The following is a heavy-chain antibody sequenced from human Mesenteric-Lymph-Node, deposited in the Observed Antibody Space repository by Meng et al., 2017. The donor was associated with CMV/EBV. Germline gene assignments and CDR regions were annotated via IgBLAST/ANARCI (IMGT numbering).Heavy chain of an antibody. V-gene: IGHV1-2*06. CDR3: ARDNVNPEGFDP. J-gene: IGHJ5*02. CDR2: INPNSGVS. D-gene: IGHD2/OR15-2a*01. Sequence: QVQLVQSRAEVGKPGASVIGSCKASGYTFTDFYIHWVRQAPGQGLEWMGRINPNSGVSNSAQNFQGRVTMTRDTSISTAYMELGRLTSDDTAVYYCARDNVNPEGFDPWGQGTLVTVSS. CDR1: GYTFTDFY.